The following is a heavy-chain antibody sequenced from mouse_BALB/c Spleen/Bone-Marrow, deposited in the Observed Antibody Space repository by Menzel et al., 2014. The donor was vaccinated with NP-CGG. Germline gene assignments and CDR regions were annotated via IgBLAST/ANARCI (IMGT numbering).Heavy chain of an antibody. Sequence: VQLQQSGAELVKPGASVNLPCTASGFNIKDTYMHWVKQRPEQGLEWIGKIDPANGNTKYDPKFQGKATITADTSSNTAYLQLSSLTSEDTAVYYCARAGRGRYFDVWGAGTTVTVSS. J-gene: IGHJ1*01. D-gene: IGHD4-1*01. CDR3: ARAGRGRYFDV. CDR1: GFNIKDTY. CDR2: IDPANGNT. V-gene: IGHV14-3*02.